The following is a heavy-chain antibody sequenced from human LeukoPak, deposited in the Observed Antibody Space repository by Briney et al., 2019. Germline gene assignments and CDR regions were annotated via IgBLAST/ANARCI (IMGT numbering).Heavy chain of an antibody. D-gene: IGHD6-19*01. V-gene: IGHV3-23*01. CDR2: IRGSGGST. CDR1: GFTFSTYA. J-gene: IGHJ4*02. Sequence: PGGSLRLSCAASGFTFSTYAMSWVRQAPGKGLEWVSAIRGSGGSTYYADSVKGRFTISRDNSKNTLYLQMNSLRAEDTAVYYCAKGRYSSGWQSFDYWGQGTLVTVSS. CDR3: AKGRYSSGWQSFDY.